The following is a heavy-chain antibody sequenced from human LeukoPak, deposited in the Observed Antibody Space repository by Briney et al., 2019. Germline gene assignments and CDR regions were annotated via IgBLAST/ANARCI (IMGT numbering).Heavy chain of an antibody. J-gene: IGHJ4*02. D-gene: IGHD3-9*01. CDR2: INHSGST. CDR1: GGSFSGYY. Sequence: SETLSLTCAVYGGSFSGYYWSWIRQPPGKGLEWIGEINHSGSTNYNPSLKSRVTISVDTSKNQFSLKLSSVTAADTAVYYCARGPLDYDILTGYKNFDYWGQGTLVTVSS. CDR3: ARGPLDYDILTGYKNFDY. V-gene: IGHV4-34*01.